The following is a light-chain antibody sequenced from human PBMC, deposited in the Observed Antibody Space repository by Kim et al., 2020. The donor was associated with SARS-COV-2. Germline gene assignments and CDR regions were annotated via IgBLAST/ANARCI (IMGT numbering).Light chain of an antibody. J-gene: IGKJ1*01. CDR1: QNIGIN. V-gene: IGKV3-15*01. Sequence: PGQSGTLACRASQNIGINLAWDQQKHGQSPRLLVFGAATRASGVAARFRGSGSGTEFTLTISNLQSDDSAVYYCQQYKDFFWTFGQGTKVDIK. CDR2: GAA. CDR3: QQYKDFFWT.